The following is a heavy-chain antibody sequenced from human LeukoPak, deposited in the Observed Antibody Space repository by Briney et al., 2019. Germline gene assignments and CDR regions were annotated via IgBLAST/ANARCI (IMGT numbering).Heavy chain of an antibody. D-gene: IGHD1-26*01. V-gene: IGHV3-23*01. Sequence: GGSLRLSCAASGFTFSSYGMTWVRQAPGKGLEWVSGISGSGGNTYYADSVKGRFTISRDNAKNTLYLQMNSLRAEDTAVYYCAREANYYYYYYMDVWGKGTTVTVSS. CDR2: ISGSGGNT. CDR1: GFTFSSYG. CDR3: AREANYYYYYYMDV. J-gene: IGHJ6*03.